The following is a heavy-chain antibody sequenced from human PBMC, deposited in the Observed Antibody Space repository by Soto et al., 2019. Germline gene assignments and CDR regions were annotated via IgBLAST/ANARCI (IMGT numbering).Heavy chain of an antibody. V-gene: IGHV3-23*01. Sequence: EVQLLESGGGLVQPGGSLRLSCAASGFTFSSYAMSWVRQAPGKGLEWVSAISGSGGSTYYADSVKGRFTISRDNSKNTLNLEMNSLRAEDTAVYYCAKLDSSGWYNYWGQGTLVTVSS. CDR1: GFTFSSYA. CDR2: ISGSGGST. J-gene: IGHJ4*02. D-gene: IGHD6-19*01. CDR3: AKLDSSGWYNY.